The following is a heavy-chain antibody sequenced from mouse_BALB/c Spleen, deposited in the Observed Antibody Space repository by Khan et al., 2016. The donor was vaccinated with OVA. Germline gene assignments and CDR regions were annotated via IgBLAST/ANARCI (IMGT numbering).Heavy chain of an antibody. Sequence: LQQSGAELARPGASVKLSCKASGYTLPDHNINWVKQRTGQGLEWIGEIYPGSGNTYYNEKFKGKATLSADKSSSTAYMQRRSLTSEDSAVVFCARRDYFGYPFAYWGQGTLVTVSA. CDR2: IYPGSGNT. D-gene: IGHD1-2*01. CDR1: GYTLPDHN. CDR3: ARRDYFGYPFAY. J-gene: IGHJ3*01. V-gene: IGHV1-77*01.